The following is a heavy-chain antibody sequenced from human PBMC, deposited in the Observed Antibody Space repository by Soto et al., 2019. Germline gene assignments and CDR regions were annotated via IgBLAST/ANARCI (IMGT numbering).Heavy chain of an antibody. D-gene: IGHD3-10*01. V-gene: IGHV3-74*01. CDR1: GFAFDAYW. Sequence: GGSLRLSCVASGFAFDAYWMHWVRQVPGEGPVWVSRIDYDGTTTTYADSVKGRFTISRDNAKNTLYLQMNSLRAEDTGVYYRTRGPLPSSVGTGDYWCQATLVTVSS. CDR3: TRGPLPSSVGTGDY. J-gene: IGHJ4*02. CDR2: IDYDGTTT.